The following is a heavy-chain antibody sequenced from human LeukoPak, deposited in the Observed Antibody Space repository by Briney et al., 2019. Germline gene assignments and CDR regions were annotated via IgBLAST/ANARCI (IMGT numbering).Heavy chain of an antibody. CDR3: ARRRRGSGFDY. Sequence: KPSETLSLTCTVSGGSISSSSYYWGWIRQPPGKGLEWIGSIYYSGRTYYNASLKSRVTISVDTSKNQFSLKLSSVTAADTAVYYCARRRRGSGFDYWGQGTLVTVSS. D-gene: IGHD3-3*01. CDR1: GGSISSSSYY. J-gene: IGHJ4*02. CDR2: IYYSGRT. V-gene: IGHV4-39*01.